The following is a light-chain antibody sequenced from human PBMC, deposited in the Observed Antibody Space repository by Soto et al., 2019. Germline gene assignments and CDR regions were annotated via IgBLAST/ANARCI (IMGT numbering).Light chain of an antibody. CDR3: QQYGVSPLT. J-gene: IGKJ3*01. CDR1: ESLITKA. V-gene: IGKV3-20*01. CDR2: GAF. Sequence: EIVLTQSPGTLSLSPGETATVSCRATESLITKALAWYQQKPGQAPRLPIYGAFTRDAAIPDRFNGSGSGTDFALTISRLELEDSAVYYCQQYGVSPLTFGPGTKVEIK.